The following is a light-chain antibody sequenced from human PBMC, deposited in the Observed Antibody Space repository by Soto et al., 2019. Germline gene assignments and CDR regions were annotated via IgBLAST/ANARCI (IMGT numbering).Light chain of an antibody. CDR1: QSVSNN. V-gene: IGKV3-15*01. J-gene: IGKJ1*01. CDR2: GAS. Sequence: EIVMTQSPATLSVSPGERATLSCRASQSVSNNLAWFQQKPGQAPRLLIYGASTRATGIPARFRGSGSGTEFTLTISSLQSEDFAVYYCQQYNNWPQTFGQGTKVEIK. CDR3: QQYNNWPQT.